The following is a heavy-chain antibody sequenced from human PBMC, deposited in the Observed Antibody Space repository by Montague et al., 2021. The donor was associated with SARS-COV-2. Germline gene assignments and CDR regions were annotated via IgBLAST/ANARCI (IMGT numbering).Heavy chain of an antibody. CDR2: IYYSGST. CDR3: ARSRAITIFGVGLPNYYGMDV. J-gene: IGHJ6*02. D-gene: IGHD3-3*01. CDR1: GGSISSYY. Sequence: SETLSLTCTVSGGSISSYYWSWIRQPPGKGLEWIGYIYYSGSTNYNPSLKSRVTISVDTSKNQFSLKLSSVTAADTAVYYCARSRAITIFGVGLPNYYGMDVWGQGTTVTVSS. V-gene: IGHV4-59*01.